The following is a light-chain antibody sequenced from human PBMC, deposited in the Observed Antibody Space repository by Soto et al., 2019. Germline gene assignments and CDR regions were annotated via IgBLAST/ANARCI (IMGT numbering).Light chain of an antibody. CDR2: DVS. V-gene: IGLV2-11*01. Sequence: QSALTQPPSASGSPGQSVTISCTGTSSDVGGYNYVSWYQQHPGKAPKLMIYDVSKRPSGVPDRFSGSKSGNTASLTISGPQPEDEDEDYCCSRAYRCSGDVVFGGGTKLTVL. CDR1: SSDVGGYNY. CDR3: CSRAYRCSGDVV. J-gene: IGLJ2*01.